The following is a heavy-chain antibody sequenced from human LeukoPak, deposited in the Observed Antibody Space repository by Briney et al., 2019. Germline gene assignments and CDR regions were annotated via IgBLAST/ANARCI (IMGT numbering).Heavy chain of an antibody. CDR3: ARGVRYFDWLLSSRSGYYYYMDV. D-gene: IGHD3-9*01. V-gene: IGHV1-8*02. CDR2: MNPNSGNT. J-gene: IGHJ6*03. Sequence: ASVKVSCKASGYTFTGYYIHWVRQATGQGLEWMGWMNPNSGNTGYAQKFQGRVTMTRNTSISTAYMELSSLRSEDTAVYYCARGVRYFDWLLSSRSGYYYYMDVWGKGTTVTISS. CDR1: GYTFTGYY.